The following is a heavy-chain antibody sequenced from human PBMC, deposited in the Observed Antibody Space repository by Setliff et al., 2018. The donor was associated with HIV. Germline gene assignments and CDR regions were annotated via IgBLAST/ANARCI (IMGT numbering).Heavy chain of an antibody. V-gene: IGHV4-59*01. CDR3: ARHSGVASPNWFDP. Sequence: PSETLSLTCTVSGGSISSNYWSWMRQPPGKGLEWIGHIYYSGSTNYNPSLKSRVTISVDTSRNQFSLNLSSVTAADTAVYYCARHSGVASPNWFDPWGQGTLVTAPQ. D-gene: IGHD3-10*01. CDR2: IYYSGST. CDR1: GGSISSNY. J-gene: IGHJ5*02.